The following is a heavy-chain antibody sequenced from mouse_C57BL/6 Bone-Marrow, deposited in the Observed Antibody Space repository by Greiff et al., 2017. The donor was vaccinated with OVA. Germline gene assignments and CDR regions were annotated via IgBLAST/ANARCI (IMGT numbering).Heavy chain of an antibody. V-gene: IGHV1-55*01. CDR1: GYTFTSYW. D-gene: IGHD6-1*01. CDR2: IYPGSGST. CDR3: ALGALYAMDY. J-gene: IGHJ4*01. Sequence: QVHVKQPGAELVKPGASVKMSCKASGYTFTSYWITWVKQRPGQGLEWIGDIYPGSGSTNYNEKFKSKATLTVDTSSSTAYMQLSSLTSEDSAVYYCALGALYAMDYWGQGTSVTVSS.